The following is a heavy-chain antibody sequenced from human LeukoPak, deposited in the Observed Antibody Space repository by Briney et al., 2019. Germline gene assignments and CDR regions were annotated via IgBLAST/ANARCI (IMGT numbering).Heavy chain of an antibody. CDR1: GFTFSSYA. V-gene: IGHV3-23*01. D-gene: IGHD6-19*01. CDR3: AKDQYSSGWYFAYQFDY. CDR2: ITGSGGST. J-gene: IGHJ4*02. Sequence: GGSLRLSCAASGFTFSSYAMSWVRQAPGKGLEWVSGITGSGGSTYYADSVKGRFTISRDNSKNTLYLQMNSLRAEDTAVYYCAKDQYSSGWYFAYQFDYWGQGTLVTVSS.